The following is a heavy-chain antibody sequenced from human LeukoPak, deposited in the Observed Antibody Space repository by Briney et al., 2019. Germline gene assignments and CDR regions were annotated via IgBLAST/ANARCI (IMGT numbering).Heavy chain of an antibody. Sequence: PGGSLRLSCAASGFTFSTSRMNWVRQAPGKGLEWVSYITSSGTTIYYADSVKGRFTVSRDNAKNSLYLQMNSLRAEDTAVYYCARDSSDSSGWYEGWFDPWGQGTLVTVSS. D-gene: IGHD6-19*01. CDR2: ITSSGTTI. J-gene: IGHJ5*02. CDR3: ARDSSDSSGWYEGWFDP. V-gene: IGHV3-48*04. CDR1: GFTFSTSR.